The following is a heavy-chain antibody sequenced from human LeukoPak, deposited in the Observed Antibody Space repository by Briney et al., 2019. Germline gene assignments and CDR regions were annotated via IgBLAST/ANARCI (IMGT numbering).Heavy chain of an antibody. J-gene: IGHJ4*02. CDR3: ARARQWLAYFDY. CDR2: INAGNGNT. D-gene: IGHD6-19*01. CDR1: GYTFTSYA. V-gene: IGHV1-3*01. Sequence: ASVKVSRKASGYTFTSYAMHWVRQAPGQRLEWMGWINAGNGNTKYSQKFQGRVTITRDTSASTAYMELGSLRSEDTAVYYCARARQWLAYFDYWGQGTLVTVSS.